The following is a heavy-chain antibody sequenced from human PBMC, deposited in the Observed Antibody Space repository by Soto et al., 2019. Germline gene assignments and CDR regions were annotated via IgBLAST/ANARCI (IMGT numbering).Heavy chain of an antibody. CDR1: GFTFSSYS. D-gene: IGHD6-13*01. CDR2: ISSSSSYI. Sequence: GGSLRLSCAASGFTFSSYSMNWVRQAPGKGLEWVSSISSSSSYIYYADSVKGRFTISRDNAKNSLYLQMNSLRSGDTAVYYCARVVQSSSWYYFDYWGQGTLVTVSS. CDR3: ARVVQSSSWYYFDY. J-gene: IGHJ4*02. V-gene: IGHV3-21*04.